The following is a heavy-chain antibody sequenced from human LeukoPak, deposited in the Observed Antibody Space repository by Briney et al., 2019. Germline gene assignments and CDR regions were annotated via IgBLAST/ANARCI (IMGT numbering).Heavy chain of an antibody. D-gene: IGHD6-19*01. CDR2: IKQDGSEK. CDR1: GFTVSSNY. Sequence: GGSLRLSCAASGFTVSSNYMSWVRQAPGKGLEWVANIKQDGSEKYYVDSVKGRFTISRDNAKNSLYLQMNSLRAEDTAVYYCARDSQWLPPALYYYYYGMDVWGQGTTVTVSS. V-gene: IGHV3-7*01. CDR3: ARDSQWLPPALYYYYYGMDV. J-gene: IGHJ6*02.